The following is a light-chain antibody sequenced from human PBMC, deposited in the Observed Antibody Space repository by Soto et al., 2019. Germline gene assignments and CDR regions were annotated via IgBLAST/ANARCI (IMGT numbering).Light chain of an antibody. CDR3: ASWADRLNGPV. V-gene: IGLV1-47*01. J-gene: IGLJ3*02. CDR1: SSNIEINY. CDR2: KND. Sequence: QSVLTQPPSASGNPGQRVTISCSGTSSNIEINYVYGYQQLPGTAPKLLIYKNDQRPSGVPARFSGSKSGTSASLAIRGLRSEDDADYYCASWADRLNGPVFGGGTQLTVL.